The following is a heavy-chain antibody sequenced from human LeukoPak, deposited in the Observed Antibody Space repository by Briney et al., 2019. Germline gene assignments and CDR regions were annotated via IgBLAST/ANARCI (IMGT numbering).Heavy chain of an antibody. CDR3: AKPEIGRYFDYLLYFDY. CDR1: RFTFSSFG. V-gene: IGHV3-23*01. CDR2: ISGSGAST. D-gene: IGHD3-9*01. Sequence: SGGSLRLSCAVYRFTFSSFGMRWVRQAQGKGLEWVSAISGSGASTYYAGSVKGRFTISRDNAKNTLNLQMNSLRAEDTAVYYCAKPEIGRYFDYLLYFDYWGQGTLVTVSS. J-gene: IGHJ4*02.